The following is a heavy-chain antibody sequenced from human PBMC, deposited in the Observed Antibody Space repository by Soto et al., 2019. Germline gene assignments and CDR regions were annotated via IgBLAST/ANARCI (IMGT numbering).Heavy chain of an antibody. J-gene: IGHJ2*01. Sequence: EVQLVESGGGLVQPGRSLRLSCAASGFTFDDYAMHWVRHAPGKGLEWVSGISWNSGSIGYADSVKGRFAISRDNAKNSLYLQMNSLRAEDTALYYCAKDPYSSGRGWYFDLWGRGTLVTVSS. CDR3: AKDPYSSGRGWYFDL. CDR2: ISWNSGSI. D-gene: IGHD6-19*01. CDR1: GFTFDDYA. V-gene: IGHV3-9*01.